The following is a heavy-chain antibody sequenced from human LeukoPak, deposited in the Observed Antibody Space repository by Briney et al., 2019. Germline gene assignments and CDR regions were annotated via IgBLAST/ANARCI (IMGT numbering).Heavy chain of an antibody. CDR1: GGSISTYY. CDR2: IYYSGST. CDR3: ARGGPEEDIVVVPAAPIDY. J-gene: IGHJ4*02. Sequence: SETLSLTCTVSGGSISTYYWSWIRQPPGKGLEWIGYIYYSGSTKYNPSLKSRVTISVDTSKNQFSLKLSSVTAADTAVYYCARGGPEEDIVVVPAAPIDYWGQGTLVTVSS. V-gene: IGHV4-59*12. D-gene: IGHD2-2*01.